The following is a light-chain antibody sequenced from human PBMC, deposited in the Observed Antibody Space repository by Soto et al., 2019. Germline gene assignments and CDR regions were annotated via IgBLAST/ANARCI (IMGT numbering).Light chain of an antibody. CDR3: QSYDSSRSGGV. J-gene: IGLJ3*02. CDR2: GNS. V-gene: IGLV1-40*01. Sequence: QSVLTQPPSVSGAPGQRGTISCTGSSSNIGAGYDVHWYQQRPGTAPKLLIYGNSNRPSGVPDRFSGSKSGTSASLAITGLQAEDEADYYCQSYDSSRSGGVFGGGTKLTVL. CDR1: SSNIGAGYD.